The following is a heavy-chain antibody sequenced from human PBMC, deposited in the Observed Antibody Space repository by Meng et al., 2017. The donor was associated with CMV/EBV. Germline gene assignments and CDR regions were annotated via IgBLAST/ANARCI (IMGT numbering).Heavy chain of an antibody. Sequence: GCTFSSYWMHWVRQAPGKGLVWGSRINSDGSSTSYEDSVKGRFTISRDNAKNTLYLQMNSLRAEDTAVYYCARDMYSVDTAMGSFDYWGQGTLVTVSS. J-gene: IGHJ4*02. D-gene: IGHD5-18*01. CDR1: GCTFSSYW. V-gene: IGHV3-74*01. CDR2: INSDGSST. CDR3: ARDMYSVDTAMGSFDY.